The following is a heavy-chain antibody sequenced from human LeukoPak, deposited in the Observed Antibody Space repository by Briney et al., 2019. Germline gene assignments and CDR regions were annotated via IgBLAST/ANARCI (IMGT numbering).Heavy chain of an antibody. CDR2: IYQSGPA. CDR1: GYSISSGYY. V-gene: IGHV4-38-2*02. J-gene: IGHJ6*03. Sequence: PSETLSLTCIVSGYSISSGYYWGWIRQPPGKGLEWIGSIYQSGPAYYNPSLKSRVTISVDTFKNQFSLKLSSVTAADTAVYYCARRNPYYYMDVWGKGTTATVSS. CDR3: ARRNPYYYMDV.